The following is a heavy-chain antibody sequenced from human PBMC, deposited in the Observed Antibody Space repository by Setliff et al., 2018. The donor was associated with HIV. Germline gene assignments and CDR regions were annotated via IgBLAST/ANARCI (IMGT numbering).Heavy chain of an antibody. CDR2: IYYTGST. Sequence: SETLSLTCTVSGGSISSSSYYWGWIRQPPGKGLEWIGNIYYTGSTNYNPSLKSRITISIDTSKSQFSLKLTSVAAADTAVYYCARDSGGYNYGFAVGSFDYWGQGALVTVSS. D-gene: IGHD5-18*01. CDR1: GGSISSSSYY. CDR3: ARDSGGYNYGFAVGSFDY. J-gene: IGHJ4*02. V-gene: IGHV4-39*07.